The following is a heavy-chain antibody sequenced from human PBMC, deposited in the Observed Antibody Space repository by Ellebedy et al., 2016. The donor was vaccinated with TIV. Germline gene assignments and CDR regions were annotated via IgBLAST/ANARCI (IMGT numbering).Heavy chain of an antibody. D-gene: IGHD6-19*01. CDR2: IYYSGST. V-gene: IGHV4-59*01. CDR3: ARVVKLAVAGINWFDP. Sequence: ESLKISCAASGFTFSSYWMSWIRQPPGKGLEWIGYIYYSGSTNYNPSLKSRVTISVDTSKNQFSLKLSSVTAADTAVYYCARVVKLAVAGINWFDPWGQGTLVTVSS. CDR1: GFTFSSYW. J-gene: IGHJ5*02.